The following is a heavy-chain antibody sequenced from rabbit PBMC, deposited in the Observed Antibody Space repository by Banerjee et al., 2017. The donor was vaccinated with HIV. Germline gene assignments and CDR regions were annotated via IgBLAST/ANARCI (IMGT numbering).Heavy chain of an antibody. CDR2: IYTSSTGST. V-gene: IGHV1S40*01. D-gene: IGHD8-1*01. CDR3: ARSDVSYYNAFNL. CDR1: GFSFSSSYY. Sequence: QSLEESGGGLVKPEGSLTLTCTASGFSFSSSYYMCWVRQAPGKGLEWIACIYTSSTGSTYYASWAKGRFTISKTSSTTVTLQMTSLTAADTATYFCARSDVSYYNAFNLWGPGTLVTVS. J-gene: IGHJ4*01.